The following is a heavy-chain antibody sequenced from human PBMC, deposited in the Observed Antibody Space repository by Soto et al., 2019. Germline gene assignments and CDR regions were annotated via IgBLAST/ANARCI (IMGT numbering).Heavy chain of an antibody. D-gene: IGHD5-18*01. Sequence: GGSLRLSCAASGFTFSSYAMSWVRQAPGKGLEWVSTISASGAGTYYADSVKGRFTIARDNSKNTLYLQMNSLRAEDTAVYYCAKASGYSYAKYYFXYWGQGTLVTVSS. CDR2: ISASGAGT. V-gene: IGHV3-23*01. CDR3: AKASGYSYAKYYFXY. CDR1: GFTFSSYA. J-gene: IGHJ4*02.